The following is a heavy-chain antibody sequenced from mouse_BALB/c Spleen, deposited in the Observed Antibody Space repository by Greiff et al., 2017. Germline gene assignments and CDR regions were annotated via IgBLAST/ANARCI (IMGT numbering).Heavy chain of an antibody. Sequence: VQLQQSGPGLVKPSQSLSLTCTVTGYSITSDYAWNWIRQFPGNKLEWMGYISYSGSTSYNPSLKSRISITRDTSKNQFFLQLNSVTTEDTATYYCAKMVYYAMDYWGQGTSVTVSS. CDR2: ISYSGST. CDR3: AKMVYYAMDY. CDR1: GYSITSDYA. D-gene: IGHD1-1*02. J-gene: IGHJ4*01. V-gene: IGHV3-2*02.